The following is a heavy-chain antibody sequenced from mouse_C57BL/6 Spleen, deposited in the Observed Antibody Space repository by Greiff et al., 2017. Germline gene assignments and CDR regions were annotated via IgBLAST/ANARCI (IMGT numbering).Heavy chain of an antibody. CDR2: IHPSDSDT. CDR3: AITYRNWVYSMDY. D-gene: IGHD2-5*01. V-gene: IGHV1-74*01. J-gene: IGHJ4*01. Sequence: QVQLQQPGAELVKPGASVKVSCKASGYTFTSYWMHWVKQRPGQGLEWIGRIHPSDSDTNYNQKFKGKATLTVDKSSSTAYMQISSLTSEDTAVYYRAITYRNWVYSMDYWGQGTSVTVSS. CDR1: GYTFTSYW.